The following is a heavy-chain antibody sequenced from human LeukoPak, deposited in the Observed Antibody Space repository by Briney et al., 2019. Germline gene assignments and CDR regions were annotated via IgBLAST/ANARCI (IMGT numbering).Heavy chain of an antibody. CDR2: IYYSGST. CDR3: ASLRQYQLPYYYYYYYMDV. J-gene: IGHJ6*03. Sequence: PSETLSLTCTVSGGSISSSSYYWGWIRQPPGKGLEWIGSIYYSGSTYDNPSLKSRVTISVDTSKNQFSLKLSSATAADTAVYYCASLRQYQLPYYYYYYYMDVWGKGTTVTVSS. D-gene: IGHD2-2*01. CDR1: GGSISSSSYY. V-gene: IGHV4-39*01.